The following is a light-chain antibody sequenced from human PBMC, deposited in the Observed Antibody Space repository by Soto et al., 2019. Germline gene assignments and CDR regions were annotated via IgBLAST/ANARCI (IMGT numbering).Light chain of an antibody. Sequence: DIQMTQSPSTLSASVGDRFTITCRASQSVSSWLAWYHQKPVKAPKLLIYNSSNLETGIPSRFSGSGTGTEFTLTITILQPHHFATYYCQQYNSYSETFGQGTKVDIK. J-gene: IGKJ1*01. CDR2: NSS. CDR1: QSVSSW. V-gene: IGKV1-5*03. CDR3: QQYNSYSET.